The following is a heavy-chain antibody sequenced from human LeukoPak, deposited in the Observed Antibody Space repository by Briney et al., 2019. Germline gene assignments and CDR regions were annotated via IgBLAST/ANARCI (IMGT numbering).Heavy chain of an antibody. V-gene: IGHV4-4*02. D-gene: IGHD3-22*01. CDR3: AREYRDGGFYYGYYFDY. CDR1: GGSISSGVW. J-gene: IGHJ4*01. CDR2: IYHGGGS. Sequence: SETLSLTCGVSGGSISSGVWWSWVRQPPGKGLEWIAEIYHGGGSNYNASLRSRVTISVDKSKNQFSLQLNSVTAADTAVYYCAREYRDGGFYYGYYFDYWGPGILVTVSS.